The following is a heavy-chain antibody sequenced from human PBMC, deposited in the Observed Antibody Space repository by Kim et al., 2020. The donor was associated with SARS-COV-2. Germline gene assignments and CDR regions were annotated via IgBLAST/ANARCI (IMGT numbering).Heavy chain of an antibody. Sequence: GGSLRLSCAVSGFSLRNNYMSWVRQAPGKGLEWVALKKGDGSDDHYVDSVKGRFTMSRDNAKNSLYLQMSSLRTEDTAMYYCAALDTVQVPGGIWGQGPLLTVSS. D-gene: IGHD3-10*01. CDR1: GFSLRNNY. CDR2: KKGDGSDD. J-gene: IGHJ4*02. V-gene: IGHV3-7*01. CDR3: AALDTVQVPGGI.